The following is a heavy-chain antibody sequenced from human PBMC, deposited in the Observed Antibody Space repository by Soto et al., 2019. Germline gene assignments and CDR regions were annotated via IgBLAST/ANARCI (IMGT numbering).Heavy chain of an antibody. CDR2: ISVSGGST. CDR1: GFTFSSYA. J-gene: IGHJ6*02. D-gene: IGHD3-10*01. V-gene: IGHV3-23*01. Sequence: GGSLRLSCAASGFTFSSYAMSWVRQAPGKGLEWVSAISVSGGSTYYADSVKGRFTISRDNSKNTLYLQMNSLRAEDTAVYYCAKDRPAVRGVPYYYGMDVWGQGTTVTVSS. CDR3: AKDRPAVRGVPYYYGMDV.